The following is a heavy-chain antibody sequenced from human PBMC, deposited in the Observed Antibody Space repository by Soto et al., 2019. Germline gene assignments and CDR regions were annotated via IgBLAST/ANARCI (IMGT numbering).Heavy chain of an antibody. D-gene: IGHD5-18*01. Sequence: QVQLVQSGAEVKKPGASVRVSCAASGYSFSNYGISCVRHAPGQGLEWMGWISPYNGNTSGTQKFQDRLTMTTEPSTSTVFIELRTLTSDDTAFYYCARDLAHWAYIHGYVSNWGHGTVVTV. CDR2: ISPYNGNT. CDR3: ARDLAHWAYIHGYVSN. V-gene: IGHV1-18*01. J-gene: IGHJ4*01. CDR1: GYSFSNYG.